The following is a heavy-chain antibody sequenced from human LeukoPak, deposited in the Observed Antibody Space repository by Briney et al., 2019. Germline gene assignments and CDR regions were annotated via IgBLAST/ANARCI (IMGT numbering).Heavy chain of an antibody. CDR1: GGSISSYY. V-gene: IGHV4-59*01. CDR2: IYYSGST. J-gene: IGHJ4*02. Sequence: PSETLSLTCTVSGGSISSYYRSWIRQPPGKGREWIGYIYYSGSTNYNPSLKSRVTISVDTSKNQFSLKLSSVTAADTAVYYCARETYDFWSGYLLYYFDYWGQGTLVTVSS. D-gene: IGHD3-3*01. CDR3: ARETYDFWSGYLLYYFDY.